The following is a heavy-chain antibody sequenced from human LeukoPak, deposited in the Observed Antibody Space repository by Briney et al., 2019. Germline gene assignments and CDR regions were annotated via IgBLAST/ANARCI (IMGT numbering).Heavy chain of an antibody. V-gene: IGHV3-23*01. CDR1: GFTFSSYA. CDR2: ISGSGGST. CDR3: AKDIAVAHDAFDI. Sequence: GGSLRLSYAASGFTFSSYAMSWVRQAPGKGLEWDSAISGSGGSTYYADSVKGRFTISRDNSKNTPYLQMNSLRAEDTAVYYCAKDIAVAHDAFDIWGQGTMVTVSS. J-gene: IGHJ3*02. D-gene: IGHD6-19*01.